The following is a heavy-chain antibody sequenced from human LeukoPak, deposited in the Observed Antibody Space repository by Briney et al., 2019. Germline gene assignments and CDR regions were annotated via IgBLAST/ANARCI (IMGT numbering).Heavy chain of an antibody. CDR3: AREGTTGDAFDI. V-gene: IGHV1-18*01. CDR1: GGTFTSYA. Sequence: ASVKVSCKASGGTFTSYAISWVRQAPGQGLEWMGWISAYNCNTNYAQKLQGRVTMTTDTSTSTAYMELRRLRSDDTAVYYCAREGTTGDAFDIWGQGTMVTVSS. CDR2: ISAYNCNT. J-gene: IGHJ3*02. D-gene: IGHD4-11*01.